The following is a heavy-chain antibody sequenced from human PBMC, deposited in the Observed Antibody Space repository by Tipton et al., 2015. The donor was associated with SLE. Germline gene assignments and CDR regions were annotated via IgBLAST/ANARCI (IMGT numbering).Heavy chain of an antibody. CDR1: GASISSDY. D-gene: IGHD6-19*01. V-gene: IGHV4-4*08. CDR2: IYTSGST. Sequence: TLSLTCTVSGASISSDYWSWVRQPPGQGLEWIAYIYTSGSTNYNPSLKNRVTIFRDTSKNQFSLKMISVTAADTAMYYCARVGYSSGSYYFDYWGQGTLVTVSS. J-gene: IGHJ4*02. CDR3: ARVGYSSGSYYFDY.